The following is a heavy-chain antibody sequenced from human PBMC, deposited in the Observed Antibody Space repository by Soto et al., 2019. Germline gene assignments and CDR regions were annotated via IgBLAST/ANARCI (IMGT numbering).Heavy chain of an antibody. CDR1: GGSIDSGDYY. Sequence: QVQLQESGPGLVKPLETLSLTCTVSGGSIDSGDYYWSWIRQPPGKGLEWIGYVYYSGTTNYNPFLKSRVTLSLDKSKNQFSLKMNSVTAADTAVYYCARDPPSSAYRGSHFGYFDKWGQGTLVTVSS. D-gene: IGHD1-26*01. V-gene: IGHV4-61*08. CDR2: VYYSGTT. CDR3: ARDPPSSAYRGSHFGYFDK. J-gene: IGHJ4*02.